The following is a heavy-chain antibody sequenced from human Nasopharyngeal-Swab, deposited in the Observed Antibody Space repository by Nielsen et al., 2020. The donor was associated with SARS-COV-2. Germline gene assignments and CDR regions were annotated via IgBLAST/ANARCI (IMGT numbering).Heavy chain of an antibody. J-gene: IGHJ4*02. Sequence: ASVKVSCKASGYTFTDYYMHWVRQAPGQRLEWMGWINAGNGNTKYSQKFQGRVTITRDTSASTAYMELSSLRSEDTAVYYCARDTTGYGSGSIDWGQGTLVTVSS. CDR3: ARDTTGYGSGSID. V-gene: IGHV1-3*01. D-gene: IGHD3-10*01. CDR1: GYTFTDYY. CDR2: INAGNGNT.